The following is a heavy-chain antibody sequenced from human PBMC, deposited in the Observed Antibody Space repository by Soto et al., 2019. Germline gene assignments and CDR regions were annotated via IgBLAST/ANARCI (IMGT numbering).Heavy chain of an antibody. CDR3: ARDVGSSGSSRWFDT. V-gene: IGHV3-33*01. D-gene: IGHD3-10*01. CDR1: GFTLSNYG. CDR2: IWYEGTTK. Sequence: LRLSCVASGFTLSNYGMHWVRQAPGKGLEWIALIWYEGTTKYSTDSMKGRFSISRDQSKSTLYLQVNSLRAEDTATYYCARDVGSSGSSRWFDTWGQGTLVTVSS. J-gene: IGHJ5*02.